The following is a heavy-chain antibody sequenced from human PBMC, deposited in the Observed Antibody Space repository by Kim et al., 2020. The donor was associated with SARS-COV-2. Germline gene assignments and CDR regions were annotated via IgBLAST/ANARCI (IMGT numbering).Heavy chain of an antibody. CDR2: SGNT. Sequence: SGNTNYTPTLKSRVTISIDTSKNRFSLKLSSVTAADTAVYYCARRGGMDVWGQGTTVTVSS. V-gene: IGHV4-4*09. CDR3: ARRGGMDV. J-gene: IGHJ6*02.